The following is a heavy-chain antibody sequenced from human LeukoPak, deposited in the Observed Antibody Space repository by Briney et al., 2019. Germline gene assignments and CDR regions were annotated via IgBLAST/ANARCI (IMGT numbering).Heavy chain of an antibody. D-gene: IGHD6-19*01. J-gene: IGHJ3*02. Sequence: PSETLSLTCTVSGGSISSYYWSWIRQPPGKGLGWIGYIYYSGSTNYNPSLKSRVTISVDTSKNQFSLKLSSVTAADTAVYYCARDWYSSGWYGAFDIWGQGTMVTVSS. V-gene: IGHV4-59*01. CDR3: ARDWYSSGWYGAFDI. CDR2: IYYSGST. CDR1: GGSISSYY.